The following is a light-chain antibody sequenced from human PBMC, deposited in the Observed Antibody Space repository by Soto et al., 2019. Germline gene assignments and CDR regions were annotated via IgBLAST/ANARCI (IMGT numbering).Light chain of an antibody. CDR2: EVD. J-gene: IGLJ2*01. CDR1: STDVGAYNY. V-gene: IGLV2-8*01. Sequence: QSVLTQPPSASGSPGQSVTISCTGTSTDVGAYNYVSWYQQHPGRAPKLLIYEVDKRPSGVPDRFSGAKSGNTASLTVSGLQAEDEADYYCSSYAGSNNFVAFGGGTKVTVL. CDR3: SSYAGSNNFVA.